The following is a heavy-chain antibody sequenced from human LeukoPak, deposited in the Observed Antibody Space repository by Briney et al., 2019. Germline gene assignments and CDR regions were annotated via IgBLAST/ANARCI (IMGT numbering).Heavy chain of an antibody. Sequence: SETLSLTCTVSGGSISSGGYYWSWIRQPPGKGLEWIGYIYHSGSTYYNPSLKSRVTISVDRSKNQFSLKLSSVTAADTAVYYCARVGYCGGDCYSTFDPWGQGTLVTVSS. CDR2: IYHSGST. CDR1: GGSISSGGYY. D-gene: IGHD2-21*01. V-gene: IGHV4-30-2*01. CDR3: ARVGYCGGDCYSTFDP. J-gene: IGHJ5*02.